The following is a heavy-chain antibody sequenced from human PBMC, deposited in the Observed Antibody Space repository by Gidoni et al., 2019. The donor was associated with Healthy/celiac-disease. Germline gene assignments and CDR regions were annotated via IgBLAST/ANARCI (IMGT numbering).Heavy chain of an antibody. V-gene: IGHV3-53*01. CDR3: ARVGNYYYYGMDV. D-gene: IGHD7-27*01. CDR2: IYSGGST. Sequence: EVQLVESGGGLIQPGGSLRLSCAASGFPVSSNYMSWVRQAPGKGLEWVSVIYSGGSTYYADSVKGRFTISRDNSKNTLYLQMNSLRAEDTAVYYCARVGNYYYYGMDVWGQGTTVTVSS. J-gene: IGHJ6*02. CDR1: GFPVSSNY.